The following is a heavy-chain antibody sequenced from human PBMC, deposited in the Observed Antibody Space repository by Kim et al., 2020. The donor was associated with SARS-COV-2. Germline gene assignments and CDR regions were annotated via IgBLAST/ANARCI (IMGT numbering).Heavy chain of an antibody. CDR2: ISSSSSYI. CDR1: GFTFSSYS. CDR3: ARDQGYGLYYYYGMDV. J-gene: IGHJ6*02. D-gene: IGHD5-18*01. Sequence: GGSLRHSCAASGFTFSSYSMNWVRQAPGKGLEWVSSISSSSSYIYYADSVKGRFTISRDNAKNSLYLQMNSLRAEDTAVYYCARDQGYGLYYYYGMDVWGQGTTVTVSS. V-gene: IGHV3-21*01.